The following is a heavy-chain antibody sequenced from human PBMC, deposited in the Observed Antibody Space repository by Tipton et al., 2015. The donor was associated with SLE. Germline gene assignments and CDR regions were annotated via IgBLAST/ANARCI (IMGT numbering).Heavy chain of an antibody. V-gene: IGHV3-23*01. D-gene: IGHD3-3*01. CDR2: ISGSGGST. CDR3: AKAWTFGVVNNWFDP. Sequence: GSLRLSCAASGFTFSSYAMSWVRQAPGKGLEWVSAISGSGGSTYYADSVKGRFTISRDNSKNTLYLQMNSLRAEDTAVYYCAKAWTFGVVNNWFDPWGQGTLVTVSS. CDR1: GFTFSSYA. J-gene: IGHJ5*02.